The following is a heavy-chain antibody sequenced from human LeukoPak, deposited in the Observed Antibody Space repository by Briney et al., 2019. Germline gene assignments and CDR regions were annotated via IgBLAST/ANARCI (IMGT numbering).Heavy chain of an antibody. V-gene: IGHV4-34*01. Sequence: GSLRLSCAASGFTVSSNYMNWIRQPPGKGLEWIGEINHSGSTNYNPSLKSRVTISVDTSKNQFSLKLSSVTAADTAVYYCARDLSSTTVVTDYAFDIWGQGTMVTVSS. CDR2: INHSGST. J-gene: IGHJ3*02. CDR3: ARDLSSTTVVTDYAFDI. D-gene: IGHD4-17*01. CDR1: GFTVSSNY.